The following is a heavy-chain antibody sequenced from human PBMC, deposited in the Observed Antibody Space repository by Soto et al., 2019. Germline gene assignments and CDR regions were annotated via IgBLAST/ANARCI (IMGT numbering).Heavy chain of an antibody. Sequence: SVKVSCRASGGTFSSYAISWVRRAPGQGLEWMGGIIPIFGTANYAQKFQGRVTITADESTSTAYMELSSLRSEDTAVYYCARGIRIVGAPNYYYYGMDVWGQGTTVTVSS. D-gene: IGHD1-26*01. CDR1: GGTFSSYA. V-gene: IGHV1-69*13. J-gene: IGHJ6*02. CDR2: IIPIFGTA. CDR3: ARGIRIVGAPNYYYYGMDV.